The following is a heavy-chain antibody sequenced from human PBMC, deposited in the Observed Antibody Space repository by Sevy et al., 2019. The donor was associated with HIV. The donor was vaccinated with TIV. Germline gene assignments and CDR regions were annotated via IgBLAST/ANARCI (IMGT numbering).Heavy chain of an antibody. CDR3: AREGPRIAQFDY. J-gene: IGHJ4*02. CDR2: IYYSGST. Sequence: SETLSLTCTVSGGSISNNDYYWAWIRQPPGKGLDWIGSIYYSGSTYYTPSLKSRVTISVDTSKNQFSLKLRSVTAADTAVYYWAREGPRIAQFDYWGQGTLVTVSS. D-gene: IGHD6-13*01. V-gene: IGHV4-39*02. CDR1: GGSISNNDYY.